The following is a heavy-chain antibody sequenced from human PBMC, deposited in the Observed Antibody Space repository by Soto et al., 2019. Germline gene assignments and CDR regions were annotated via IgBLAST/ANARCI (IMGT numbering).Heavy chain of an antibody. J-gene: IGHJ5*02. Sequence: GGSLRLSCAASGFTFSSYAMHWVRQAPGKGLEWVAVISYDGSNKYYADSVKGRFTISRDNSKNTLYLQMNSLRAEDTAVYYCARGLLLGYSYGYLGWFDPWGQGTLVTVSS. CDR2: ISYDGSNK. V-gene: IGHV3-30-3*01. CDR1: GFTFSSYA. CDR3: ARGLLLGYSYGYLGWFDP. D-gene: IGHD5-18*01.